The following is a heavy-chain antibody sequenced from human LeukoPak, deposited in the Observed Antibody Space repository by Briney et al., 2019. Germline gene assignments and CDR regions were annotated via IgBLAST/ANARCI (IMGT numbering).Heavy chain of an antibody. V-gene: IGHV3-72*01. CDR1: GFTFSDHY. D-gene: IGHD1-26*01. CDR2: TRSKANSYTT. CDR3: ARGRGSYVDY. Sequence: GGSLRLSCAASGFTFSDHYMDWVRQAPGKGLEWVGRTRSKANSYTTEYAASVKGRFTISRDDSKNSLYLQMNSLKTEDTAVYYCARGRGSYVDYWGQGTLVTVSS. J-gene: IGHJ4*02.